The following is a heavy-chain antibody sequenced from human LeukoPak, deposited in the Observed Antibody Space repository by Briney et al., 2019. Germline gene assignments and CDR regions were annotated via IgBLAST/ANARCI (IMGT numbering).Heavy chain of an antibody. V-gene: IGHV3-30*18. Sequence: PGGSLRLSCAASGFTFSSYGMHWVRQAPGKGLEWVAVISYDGSNKYYADSVKGRFTISRDNSKNTLYLQMNSLRAEDTAVYYCAKADSSSWYPYYYYYYGMDVWGQGTTVTVSS. CDR1: GFTFSSYG. D-gene: IGHD6-13*01. CDR2: ISYDGSNK. CDR3: AKADSSSWYPYYYYYYGMDV. J-gene: IGHJ6*02.